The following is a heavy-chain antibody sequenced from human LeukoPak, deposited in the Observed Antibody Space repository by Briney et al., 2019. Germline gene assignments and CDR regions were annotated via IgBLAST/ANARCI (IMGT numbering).Heavy chain of an antibody. CDR3: AKPLLRDIWFGES. J-gene: IGHJ5*02. D-gene: IGHD3-10*01. CDR2: IRFDGIDQ. Sequence: GGPLRLSCSASGFRFSYYGMHWVRQAPGKGLEWVAFIRFDGIDQYYADAVKGRFTISKDQSKDTLVLQMNSLRTEDTAIYYCAKPLLRDIWFGESWGQGTLVTVSS. V-gene: IGHV3-30*02. CDR1: GFRFSYYG.